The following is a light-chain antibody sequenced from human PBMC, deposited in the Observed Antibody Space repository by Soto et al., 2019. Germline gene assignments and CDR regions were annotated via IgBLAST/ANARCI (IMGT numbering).Light chain of an antibody. Sequence: ETLLTQSPGTLSLSPGERATLSCRASQSVTSSYLAWYQQRPGLAPSLLIYGASNRATGIPDTFSGSGAGTDFILTIIRLQPEDFAVYYCQQYGGSPSWTFGQGTKVDIK. J-gene: IGKJ1*01. CDR3: QQYGGSPSWT. CDR1: QSVTSSY. V-gene: IGKV3-20*01. CDR2: GAS.